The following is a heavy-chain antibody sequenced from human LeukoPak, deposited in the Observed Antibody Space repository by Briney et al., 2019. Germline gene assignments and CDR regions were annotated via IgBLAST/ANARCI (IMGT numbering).Heavy chain of an antibody. CDR2: IYYSGST. J-gene: IGHJ5*02. CDR3: ARLWGPGRLWFGELLRWFDP. CDR1: GFTFSSYT. V-gene: IGHV4-59*01. Sequence: GSLRLSCAASGFTFSSYTMNWVRQPPGKGLEWIGYIYYSGSTNYNPSLKSRVTISVDTSKNQFSLKLSSVTAADTAVYYCARLWGPGRLWFGELLRWFDPWGQGTLVTVSS. D-gene: IGHD3-10*01.